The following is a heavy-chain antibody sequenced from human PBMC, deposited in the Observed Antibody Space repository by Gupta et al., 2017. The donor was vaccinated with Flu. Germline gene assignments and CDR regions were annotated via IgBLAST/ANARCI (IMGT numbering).Heavy chain of an antibody. Sequence: VSHISAVSKFISYGDSVKGRFAISRDNAKNSLYLQMNSLRDEDTAVYYCARDSGDYYYYGLDIWGQGTTVTVSS. V-gene: IGHV3-48*02. CDR2: ISAVSKFI. D-gene: IGHD2-21*01. J-gene: IGHJ6*02. CDR3: ARDSGDYYYYGLDI.